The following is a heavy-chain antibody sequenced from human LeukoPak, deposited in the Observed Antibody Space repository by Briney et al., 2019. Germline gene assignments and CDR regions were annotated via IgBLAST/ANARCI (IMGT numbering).Heavy chain of an antibody. CDR2: ISVYNGNT. Sequence: ASVKVSCKASGYTFTSYGISWVRQAPGQGLEWMGWISVYNGNTKYAQKLQGRVTMTTDTSTSTAYVELRSLRSDDTAVYYCARDPRSTNYYGRSGYYGDYFDDWGQGTLVTVSS. J-gene: IGHJ4*02. CDR1: GYTFTSYG. D-gene: IGHD3-22*01. V-gene: IGHV1-18*01. CDR3: ARDPRSTNYYGRSGYYGDYFDD.